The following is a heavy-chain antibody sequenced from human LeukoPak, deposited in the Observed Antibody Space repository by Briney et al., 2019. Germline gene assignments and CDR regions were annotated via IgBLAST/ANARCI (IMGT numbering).Heavy chain of an antibody. CDR3: ARDHEYSSSSSPSSFDY. D-gene: IGHD6-13*01. Sequence: GGSLRLSCAASGFTFSSYAMSWVRQAPGKGLEWVAVISYDGSNKYYADSVKGRFTISRDNSKNTLYLQMNSLRAEDTAVYYCARDHEYSSSSSPSSFDYWGQGTLVTVSS. CDR1: GFTFSSYA. V-gene: IGHV3-30-3*01. CDR2: ISYDGSNK. J-gene: IGHJ4*02.